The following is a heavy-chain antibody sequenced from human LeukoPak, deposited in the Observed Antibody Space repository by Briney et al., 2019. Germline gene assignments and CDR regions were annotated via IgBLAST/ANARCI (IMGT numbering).Heavy chain of an antibody. J-gene: IGHJ4*02. CDR1: GYTFTSYG. CDR3: ARGDLAAGTGWDDC. V-gene: IGHV1-18*01. Sequence: GASVKVSCKASGYTFTSYGISWVRQAPGQGLGWMGWTCAYNGNTNYAQKVQGRVTMTTDTSTSTAYMELRSMRADDSAIYYCARGDLAAGTGWDDCWGQGTLVTVSS. CDR2: TCAYNGNT. D-gene: IGHD6-13*01.